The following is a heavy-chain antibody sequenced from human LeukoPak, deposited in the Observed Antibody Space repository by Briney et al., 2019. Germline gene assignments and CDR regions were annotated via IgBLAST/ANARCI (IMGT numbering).Heavy chain of an antibody. V-gene: IGHV4-39*01. CDR2: IYYSGST. J-gene: IGHJ4*02. CDR3: ARGGGPGLRLRSYYFDY. CDR1: GGSISSSSYY. D-gene: IGHD5-12*01. Sequence: MSSETLSLTCTVSGGSISSSSYYWGWIRQPPGKGLEWIGSIYYSGSTYYNPSLKSRVTISVDTSKNQFSLKLSSVTAADTAVYYCARGGGPGLRLRSYYFDYWGQGTLVTVSS.